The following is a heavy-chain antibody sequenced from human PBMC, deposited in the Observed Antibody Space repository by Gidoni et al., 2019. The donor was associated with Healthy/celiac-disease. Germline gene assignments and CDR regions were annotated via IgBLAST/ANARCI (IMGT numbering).Heavy chain of an antibody. D-gene: IGHD3-9*01. V-gene: IGHV4-59*07. CDR3: ARGPQRTIYDILTGYYNVGFVGFDY. J-gene: IGHJ4*02. CDR1: CGPTTSYS. Sequence: QVHLQESGAGLVKPSDPLSLTCTVSCGPTTSYSWAWTRQTPGEGLEWIGYIYYSGSTNYNPSLKSRVTISVDTSKNQFSLKLSSVTAADTAVYYCARGPQRTIYDILTGYYNVGFVGFDYWGQGTLVTVSS. CDR2: IYYSGST.